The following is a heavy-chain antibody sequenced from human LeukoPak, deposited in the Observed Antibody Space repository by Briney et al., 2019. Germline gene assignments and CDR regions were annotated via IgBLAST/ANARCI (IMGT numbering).Heavy chain of an antibody. D-gene: IGHD6-13*01. Sequence: GGSLRLSCAASGFTFSSYSMNWVRQAPGKGLEWVSYISPGRTTIYYAESVKGRFTISRDNAKNSLCLQMDSLRDEDTAVYYCARAAYSSSPDYWGQGTLVTVSS. CDR1: GFTFSSYS. CDR3: ARAAYSSSPDY. CDR2: ISPGRTTI. V-gene: IGHV3-48*02. J-gene: IGHJ4*02.